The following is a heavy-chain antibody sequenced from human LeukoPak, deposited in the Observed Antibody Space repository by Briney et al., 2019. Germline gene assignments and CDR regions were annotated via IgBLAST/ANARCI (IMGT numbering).Heavy chain of an antibody. J-gene: IGHJ3*02. CDR1: GLTFSSYG. CDR3: AKDSDLGRAMEAFDI. CDR2: ISNDGNNK. V-gene: IGHV3-30*18. Sequence: GGSLRLSCAASGLTFSSYGMHWVRQVPGKGLEWVAVISNDGNNKHYGDSVKGRFTTSRDNSKNTLYLQMNSLRAEDTAVYYCAKDSDLGRAMEAFDIWGQGTMVTVSS. D-gene: IGHD1-26*01.